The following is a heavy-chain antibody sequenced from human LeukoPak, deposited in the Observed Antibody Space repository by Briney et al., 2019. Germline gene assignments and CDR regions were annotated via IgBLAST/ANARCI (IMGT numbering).Heavy chain of an antibody. J-gene: IGHJ6*02. CDR3: ASSAAAPLYGMDV. CDR1: GFTFSDYY. D-gene: IGHD2-2*01. Sequence: GSLRLSCAASGFTFSDYYMSWIRQAPGKGLEWVSYISSSGSTIYYADSVKGRFTISRDNAKNSLYLQMNSLRAEDTAVYYCASSAAAPLYGMDVWGQGTTVIVSS. CDR2: ISSSGSTI. V-gene: IGHV3-11*01.